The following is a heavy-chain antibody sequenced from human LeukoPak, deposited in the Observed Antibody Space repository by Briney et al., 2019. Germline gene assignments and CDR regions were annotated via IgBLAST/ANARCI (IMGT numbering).Heavy chain of an antibody. CDR2: IYHSGST. Sequence: SETLSLTCAVYGGSFSGYYWSWIRQPPGKGLEWIGYIYHSGSTYYNPSLKSRVTISVGRSKNQFSLKLSSVTAADTAVYYCARARFLEWFPFDYWGQGTLVTVSS. CDR1: GGSFSGYY. V-gene: IGHV4-34*01. J-gene: IGHJ4*02. CDR3: ARARFLEWFPFDY. D-gene: IGHD3-3*01.